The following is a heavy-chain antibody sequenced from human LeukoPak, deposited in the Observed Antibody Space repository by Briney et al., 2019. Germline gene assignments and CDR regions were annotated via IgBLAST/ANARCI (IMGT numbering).Heavy chain of an antibody. CDR2: ISPDGSAR. CDR1: GFDFATYW. V-gene: IGHV3-7*01. Sequence: GGSLRLSCSASGFDFATYWINWVRQAPGKGLEWVANISPDGSARYVDAVRGRFTTSRDTAKNSLSMEMNSLRAEDTAVYYCAGWGSGVNHWGQGTLVTVSS. J-gene: IGHJ4*02. CDR3: AGWGSGVNH. D-gene: IGHD3-16*01.